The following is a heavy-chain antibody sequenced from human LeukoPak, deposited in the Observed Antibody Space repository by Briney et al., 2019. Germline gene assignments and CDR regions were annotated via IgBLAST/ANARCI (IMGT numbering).Heavy chain of an antibody. CDR2: INDSGST. D-gene: IGHD6-13*01. J-gene: IGHJ5*02. V-gene: IGHV4-34*01. CDR3: ARGIRYSSSPGRRFDP. CDR1: GGSFSGYS. Sequence: SETLSLTCAVYGGSFSGYSWSWIRQPPGKGLEWIGEINDSGSTNYNPSLKSRVTISVDTSKNQFSLKLSSVTAADTAVYYCARGIRYSSSPGRRFDPWGQGTLVTVSS.